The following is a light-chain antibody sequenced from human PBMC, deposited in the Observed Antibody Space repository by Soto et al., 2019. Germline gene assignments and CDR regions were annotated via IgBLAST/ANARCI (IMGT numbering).Light chain of an antibody. CDR1: SSDVGSYNL. V-gene: IGLV2-23*02. CDR2: EVN. Sequence: QSVLAQPASVSGSPGQSITISCTGTSSDVGSYNLVSWYQQHPGKAPKLMIYEVNKRPSGLSNRFSGSKSGNTASLTISGLQAEDEADYYCCSYAGSPTFAVFGGGTKLTGL. J-gene: IGLJ2*01. CDR3: CSYAGSPTFAV.